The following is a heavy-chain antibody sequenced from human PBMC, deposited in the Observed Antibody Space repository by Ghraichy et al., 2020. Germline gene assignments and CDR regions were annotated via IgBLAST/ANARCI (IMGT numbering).Heavy chain of an antibody. CDR1: GYTFTGYS. CDR3: ARSITTGGRYYFYAVDV. Sequence: VKVSCKASGYTFTGYSMHWVRQAPGQGLEWMGWINPNSGGTNYAQKFQGRVTMTRDTSISTAYMELSSLRSDDTAVYYCARSITTGGRYYFYAVDVWGQGTMVTVSS. D-gene: IGHD6-13*01. J-gene: IGHJ6*02. CDR2: INPNSGGT. V-gene: IGHV1-2*02.